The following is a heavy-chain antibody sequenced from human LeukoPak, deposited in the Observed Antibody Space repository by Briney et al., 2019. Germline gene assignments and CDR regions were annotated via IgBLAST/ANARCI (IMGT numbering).Heavy chain of an antibody. D-gene: IGHD6-13*01. CDR2: IVVGSGNT. Sequence: SVKVSCKASGFTFTSSAMQWVRQARGQRLEWIGWIVVGSGNTNYAQKFQERVTITRDMSTSTAYMELSSLRVEDTAVYYCARGQMYSSSAVWFDPWGQGTLVTVSS. V-gene: IGHV1-58*02. CDR1: GFTFTSSA. CDR3: ARGQMYSSSAVWFDP. J-gene: IGHJ5*02.